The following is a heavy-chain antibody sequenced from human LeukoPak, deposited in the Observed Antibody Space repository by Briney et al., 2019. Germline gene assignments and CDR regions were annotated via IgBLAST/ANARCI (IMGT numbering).Heavy chain of an antibody. V-gene: IGHV1-8*01. CDR3: ATTSPFIERAMARSGDAFDI. J-gene: IGHJ3*02. Sequence: GASVKVSCKASGYTFTSYDINWVRQATGQGLEWMGWMNPNSGNTGYAQKFQGRVTITADKSTSTAYMELSSLRSEDTAVYYCATTSPFIERAMARSGDAFDIWGQGTMVTVSS. CDR1: GYTFTSYD. D-gene: IGHD1-26*01. CDR2: MNPNSGNT.